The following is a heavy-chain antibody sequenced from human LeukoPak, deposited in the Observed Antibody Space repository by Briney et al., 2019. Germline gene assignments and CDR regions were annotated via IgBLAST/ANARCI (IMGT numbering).Heavy chain of an antibody. J-gene: IGHJ4*02. Sequence: GGSLRLSCGASGFIFSRFWVSWVREAPGGGREGVANIKEDGRQKYYVDSVKGRFTISRDNAKNSLYLQMNSLRAEDTAVYYCARDRWGYSYGGDWGQGTLVTVSS. CDR3: ARDRWGYSYGGD. CDR1: GFIFSRFW. V-gene: IGHV3-7*01. D-gene: IGHD5-12*01. CDR2: IKEDGRQK.